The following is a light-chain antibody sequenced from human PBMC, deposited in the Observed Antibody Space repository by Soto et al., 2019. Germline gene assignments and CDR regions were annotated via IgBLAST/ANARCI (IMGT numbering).Light chain of an antibody. CDR2: EVT. V-gene: IGLV2-14*01. Sequence: QSVLTQPASVSGSPGQSITISCTGSSSDIGVFNYVSWYQQTPGNAPKIIIFEVTNRPSGVSNRFSGSKSGNTASLTISGLQAEDEADYYCSSYTGDYMFVFGTGTKVTVL. J-gene: IGLJ1*01. CDR1: SSDIGVFNY. CDR3: SSYTGDYMFV.